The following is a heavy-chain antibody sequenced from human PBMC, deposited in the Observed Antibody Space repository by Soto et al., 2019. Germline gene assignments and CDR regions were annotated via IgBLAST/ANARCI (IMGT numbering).Heavy chain of an antibody. Sequence: SGFTFDDYAMHWVRQAPGKGLEWVSGISSSSSYTNYADSVKGRFTISRDNAKNSLYLQMNSLRAEDTAVYYCARDRGSSSSGSGWFDPWGQGTLVTVSS. J-gene: IGHJ5*02. CDR3: ARDRGSSSSGSGWFDP. V-gene: IGHV3-11*06. D-gene: IGHD6-6*01. CDR1: GFTFDDYA. CDR2: ISSSSSYT.